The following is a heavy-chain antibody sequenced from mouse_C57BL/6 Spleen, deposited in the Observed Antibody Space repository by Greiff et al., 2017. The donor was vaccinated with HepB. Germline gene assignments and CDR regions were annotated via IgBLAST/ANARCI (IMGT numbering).Heavy chain of an antibody. V-gene: IGHV5-4*01. J-gene: IGHJ1*03. CDR3: AREWGLARYFDV. D-gene: IGHD6-1*01. CDR2: ISDGGSYT. Sequence: EVKLVESGGGLVKPGGSLKLSCAASGFTFSSYAMSWVRQTPEKRLEWVATISDGGSYTYYPDNVKGRFTISRDNAKNNLYLQMSHLKSEDTAMYYCAREWGLARYFDVWGTGTTVTVSS. CDR1: GFTFSSYA.